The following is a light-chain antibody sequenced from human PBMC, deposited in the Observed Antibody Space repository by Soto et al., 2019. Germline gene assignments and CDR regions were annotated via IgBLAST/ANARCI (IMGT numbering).Light chain of an antibody. CDR2: DVS. J-gene: IGLJ1*01. CDR1: SSEVGGYNY. CDR3: CSYTTSNTRQIV. Sequence: QSVLTQPASVSGSPGQAITISRTGTSSEVGGYNYVSWYQQHPGKAPKFMIYDVSNRPSGVSNRFSGSKSGNTASLTISGLQAEDEADYYCCSYTTSNTRQIVFGTGTKVTVL. V-gene: IGLV2-14*03.